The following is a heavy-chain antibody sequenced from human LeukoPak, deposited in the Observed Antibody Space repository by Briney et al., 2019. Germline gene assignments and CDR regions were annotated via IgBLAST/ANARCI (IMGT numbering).Heavy chain of an antibody. J-gene: IGHJ4*02. CDR2: THFSGSC. D-gene: IGHD6-13*01. CDR1: GSSIGRDN. V-gene: IGHV4-59*01. CDR3: ARAKAAGSYDF. Sequence: SETLSLTCSVSGSSIGRDNWTWIRQPPGKRLEWIGYTHFSGSCNYNPSLKSRATTSLDRAKNQISLTLTSVTAADTAVYFCARAKAAGSYDFWGQGTLVTVSS.